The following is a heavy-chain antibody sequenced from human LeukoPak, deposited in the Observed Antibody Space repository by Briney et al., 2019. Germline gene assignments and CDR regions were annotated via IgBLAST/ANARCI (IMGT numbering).Heavy chain of an antibody. J-gene: IGHJ4*02. D-gene: IGHD3-3*01. CDR2: FDPEDGET. Sequence: ASVKVSCKVSGYTLTELSKHWVRQAPGKGLEWMGGFDPEDGETIYAQKFQGRVTMTEDTSTDTAYMELSSLRSEDTAVYYCATSRRFLEWLLYFDYWGQGTLVTVSS. CDR1: GYTLTELS. V-gene: IGHV1-24*01. CDR3: ATSRRFLEWLLYFDY.